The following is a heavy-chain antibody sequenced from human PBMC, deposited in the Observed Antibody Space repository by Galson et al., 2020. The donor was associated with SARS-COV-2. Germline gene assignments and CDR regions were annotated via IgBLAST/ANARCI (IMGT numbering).Heavy chain of an antibody. J-gene: IGHJ6*03. D-gene: IGHD2-15*01. CDR1: GGSFRNYY. CDR2: INHRGST. Sequence: SETLSLTCAVYGGSFRNYYCTWIRQSPEKGLEWLGEINHRGSTNYNPSFKSRVAMSVDASKNQFSLGLSSVTAADTAVYYCARGAAERRIIVVVPYGYSYMDVWGGGTTVTVAS. V-gene: IGHV4-34*01. CDR3: ARGAAERRIIVVVPYGYSYMDV.